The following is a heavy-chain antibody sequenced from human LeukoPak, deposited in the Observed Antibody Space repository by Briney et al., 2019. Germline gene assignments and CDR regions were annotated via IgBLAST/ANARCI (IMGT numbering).Heavy chain of an antibody. J-gene: IGHJ4*02. V-gene: IGHV3-53*01. Sequence: GGSLRLSCAASGFTVSSNYMSWVRQAPGKGLEWVSVIYSGGSTYYADSVKGRFTISRDNSKNTLYLQMNSLKTEDTAVYYCTTDSAKFRYSGYETRDYWGQGTLVTVSS. CDR1: GFTVSSNY. CDR2: IYSGGST. CDR3: TTDSAKFRYSGYETRDY. D-gene: IGHD5-12*01.